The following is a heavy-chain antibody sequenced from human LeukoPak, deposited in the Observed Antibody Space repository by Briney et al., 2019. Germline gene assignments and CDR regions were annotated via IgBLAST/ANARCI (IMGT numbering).Heavy chain of an antibody. CDR1: GLSISRFH. J-gene: IGHJ4*02. CDR3: ARRLATVATYDY. CDR2: ISNSGST. Sequence: PSDTLSLTCTVSGLSISRFHWTWIRHPPDKGLECSGDISNSGSTHYTPPLKSRVSPSLYTSQDQISPKMKPVTAAHTGVYYCARRLATVATYDYWGQGTPVTVSS. D-gene: IGHD4-17*01. V-gene: IGHV4-59*07.